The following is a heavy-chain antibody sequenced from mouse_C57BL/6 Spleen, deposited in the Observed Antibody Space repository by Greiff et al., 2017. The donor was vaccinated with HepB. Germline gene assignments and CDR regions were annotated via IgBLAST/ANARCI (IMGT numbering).Heavy chain of an antibody. CDR2: IDPSDSYT. Sequence: QVQLQQPGAELVKPGASVKLSCKASGYTFTSYWMQWVKQRPGQGLEWIGEIDPSDSYTNYNQKFKGKATLTVDTSSSTAYMQLSSLTSEDSAVYYCARFGYYYGSSDYFDYWGQGTTLTVSS. CDR3: ARFGYYYGSSDYFDY. D-gene: IGHD1-1*01. J-gene: IGHJ2*01. V-gene: IGHV1-50*01. CDR1: GYTFTSYW.